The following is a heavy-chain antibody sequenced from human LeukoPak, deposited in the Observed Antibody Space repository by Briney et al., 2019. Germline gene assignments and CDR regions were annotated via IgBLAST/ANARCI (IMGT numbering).Heavy chain of an antibody. J-gene: IGHJ3*02. Sequence: GESLKISFKGSGYRFTSYWIGWVRQMPGKGLEWMGFIYPGDSDTRYSPSFQGQVTISADKSMSTAYLQWSSLKASDTAMYYCARRRGRYSGDAFDIWSQGTMVTVSS. V-gene: IGHV5-51*01. D-gene: IGHD1-26*01. CDR1: GYRFTSYW. CDR2: IYPGDSDT. CDR3: ARRRGRYSGDAFDI.